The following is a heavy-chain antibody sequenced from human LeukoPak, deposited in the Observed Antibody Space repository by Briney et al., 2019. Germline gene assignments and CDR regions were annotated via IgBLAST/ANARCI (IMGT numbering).Heavy chain of an antibody. V-gene: IGHV4-59*01. D-gene: IGHD3-10*01. CDR3: AAEGWFGDLFKDY. CDR1: GGSFSGYY. Sequence: SETLSLTCAVYGGSFSGYYWSWIRQPPGKGLEWIGYIYYSGSTNYNPSLKSRVTISVDTSKNQFSLKLSSVSAADTAVCYCAAEGWFGDLFKDYWGQGTLVTVSS. CDR2: IYYSGST. J-gene: IGHJ4*02.